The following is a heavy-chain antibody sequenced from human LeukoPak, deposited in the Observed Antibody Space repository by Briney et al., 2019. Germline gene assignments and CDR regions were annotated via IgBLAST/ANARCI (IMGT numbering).Heavy chain of an antibody. V-gene: IGHV1-46*01. CDR1: GYTFTSYY. CDR3: AREGVYCSGGSCYEDY. CDR2: INPSGGNT. Sequence: GASVKVSCKASGYTFTSYYMHWVRQAPGQGLEWMGIINPSGGNTSYAQKFQGRVTMTRDTSTSTVYMELSSLRSEDTAVYYCAREGVYCSGGSCYEDYWGQGTLVTVSS. J-gene: IGHJ4*02. D-gene: IGHD2-15*01.